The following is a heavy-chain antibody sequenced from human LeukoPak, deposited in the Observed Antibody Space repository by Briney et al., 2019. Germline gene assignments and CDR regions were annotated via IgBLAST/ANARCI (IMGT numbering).Heavy chain of an antibody. J-gene: IGHJ2*01. Sequence: SETLSLTCTVSGGSISGSSYYWGWIRQPPGKGLEWIGSIYYSGSTYYNPSLKSRVTISVDTSKNQFSLKLSSVTAADTAVYYCARRRGDWNYAWYFDLWGRGTLVTVSS. CDR2: IYYSGST. D-gene: IGHD1-7*01. V-gene: IGHV4-39*01. CDR3: ARRRGDWNYAWYFDL. CDR1: GGSISGSSYY.